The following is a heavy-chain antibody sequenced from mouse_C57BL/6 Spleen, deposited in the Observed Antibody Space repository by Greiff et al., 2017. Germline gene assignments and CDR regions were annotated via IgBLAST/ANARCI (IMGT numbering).Heavy chain of an antibody. Sequence: VMLVESGPGLVQPSQSLSITCTVSGFSLTSYGVHWVRQSPGKGLEWLGVIWSGGSTDYNAAFISRLSISKDNSKSQVFFKMNSLQADDTAIYYCARPLYDYAWFAYWGQGTLVTVSA. CDR3: ARPLYDYAWFAY. D-gene: IGHD2-4*01. CDR2: IWSGGST. CDR1: GFSLTSYG. V-gene: IGHV2-2*01. J-gene: IGHJ3*01.